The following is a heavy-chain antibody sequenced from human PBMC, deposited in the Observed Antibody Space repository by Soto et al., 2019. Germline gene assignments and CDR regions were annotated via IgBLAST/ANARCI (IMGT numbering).Heavy chain of an antibody. CDR2: SYYSGTT. CDR3: TRRYNSNDNYFDP. Sequence: QLQLQEAGPGLVTPSQALSLTCTVSGDSISVHSYYWTWIRQPPGKGLEWIGSSYYSGTTYFNPSLKSRATISVDTSKNQFSLRLTSVTAADTAIYYCTRRYNSNDNYFDPWGPGALVTVSS. V-gene: IGHV4-39*01. J-gene: IGHJ5*02. D-gene: IGHD3-9*01. CDR1: GDSISVHSYY.